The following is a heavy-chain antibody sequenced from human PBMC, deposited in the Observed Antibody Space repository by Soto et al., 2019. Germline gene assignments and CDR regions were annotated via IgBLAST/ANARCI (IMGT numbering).Heavy chain of an antibody. V-gene: IGHV1-69*01. J-gene: IGHJ4*02. CDR2: IIPIFGTA. CDR3: ARDGGRHSGGIDY. D-gene: IGHD1-26*01. Sequence: VESGAEVKKPGSSVKVSCKASGGTFSSYSINWVRQAPGQGLEWMGEIIPIFGTANYAQKFQGRVTITADESTSTAYMELSSLRSEDTAVYYCARDGGRHSGGIDYWGQGTLVTVSS. CDR1: GGTFSSYS.